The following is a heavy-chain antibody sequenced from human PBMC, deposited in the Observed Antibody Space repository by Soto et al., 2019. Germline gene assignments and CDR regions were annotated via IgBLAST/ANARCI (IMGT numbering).Heavy chain of an antibody. CDR3: ARDTQTGDLDY. CDR2: IWYDGSNK. CDR1: EFTFSSYG. D-gene: IGHD7-27*01. J-gene: IGHJ4*02. Sequence: QVQLVESGGGVVQPGRSLRLSCAASEFTFSSYGMHWVRQAPGKGLEWVAVIWYDGSNKYYADSVKGRFTISRDNSKNTLYLLMNSLRAEDTAVYYCARDTQTGDLDYWGQGTLVTVSS. V-gene: IGHV3-33*01.